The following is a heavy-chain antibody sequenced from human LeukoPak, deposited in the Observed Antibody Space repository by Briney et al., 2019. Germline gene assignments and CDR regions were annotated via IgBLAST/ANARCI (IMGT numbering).Heavy chain of an antibody. D-gene: IGHD3-10*01. CDR1: TFTFPSYW. CDR3: VRGDRFGCFES. J-gene: IGHJ4*02. V-gene: IGHV3-7*01. CDR2: INRDGSEK. Sequence: GGSLRLSCAASTFTFPSYWMTWVRQAPGKGLEWVANINRDGSEKYYVDSVIGRFTISRDNAKRSLYLQMNSLSAEDTAVYHCVRGDRFGCFESWGQGTLVTVSS.